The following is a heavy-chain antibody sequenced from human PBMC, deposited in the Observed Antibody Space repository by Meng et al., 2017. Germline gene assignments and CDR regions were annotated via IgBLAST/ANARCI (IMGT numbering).Heavy chain of an antibody. CDR3: ARGDIVVVPAALFDP. CDR1: GYTFTSYD. Sequence: GQLVHSGAAVKKPGAAVKVSCKASGYTFTSYDINWVRQATGQGLEWMGWMNPNSGNTGYAQKFQGRVTMTRNTSISTAYMELSSLRSEDTAVYYCARGDIVVVPAALFDPWGQGTLVTVSS. CDR2: MNPNSGNT. V-gene: IGHV1-8*01. D-gene: IGHD2-2*01. J-gene: IGHJ5*02.